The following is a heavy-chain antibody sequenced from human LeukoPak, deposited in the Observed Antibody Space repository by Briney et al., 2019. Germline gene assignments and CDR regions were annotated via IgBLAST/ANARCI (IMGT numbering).Heavy chain of an antibody. CDR3: ARGKNGAS. Sequence: GGSLRLSCGASGFTFRSFWVTWVRQSPGKGLEWVANIKEDGSEKYYVDSVKDRFIISRDNAKNSVFLQVNSLRAEDTAVYYCARGKNGASWGQGTLVTVSS. CDR1: GFTFRSFW. V-gene: IGHV3-7*04. D-gene: IGHD2-8*01. J-gene: IGHJ5*02. CDR2: IKEDGSEK.